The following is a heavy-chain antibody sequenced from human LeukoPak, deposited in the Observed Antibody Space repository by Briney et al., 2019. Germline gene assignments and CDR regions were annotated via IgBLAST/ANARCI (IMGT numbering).Heavy chain of an antibody. D-gene: IGHD6-19*01. J-gene: IGHJ3*02. CDR3: ARGGPDYSSGWYDAFDI. CDR1: GYTFTSYD. Sequence: ASVKVSCKASGYTFTSYDINWVRQATGHGLEWMGWMNPNSGNTGYAQKFQGRVTMTRNTSISTAYMELSSLRSEDTAVYYCARGGPDYSSGWYDAFDIWGQGTMVTVSS. V-gene: IGHV1-8*01. CDR2: MNPNSGNT.